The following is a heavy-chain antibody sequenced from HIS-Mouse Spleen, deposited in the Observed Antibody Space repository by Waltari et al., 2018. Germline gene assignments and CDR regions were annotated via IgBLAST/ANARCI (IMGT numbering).Heavy chain of an antibody. CDR1: GFPLSTSGMC. J-gene: IGHJ4*02. CDR2: IDWDDDK. Sequence: QVTLRESGPALVKPTQTLTLTCTFSGFPLSTSGMCVSWIRPPPGNALEWLARIDWDDDKYYSTSLKTRLTISKDTSKNQVVLTMTNMDPVDTATYYCARIAEGYSSGWYAFDYWGQGTLVTVSS. V-gene: IGHV2-70*15. CDR3: ARIAEGYSSGWYAFDY. D-gene: IGHD6-19*01.